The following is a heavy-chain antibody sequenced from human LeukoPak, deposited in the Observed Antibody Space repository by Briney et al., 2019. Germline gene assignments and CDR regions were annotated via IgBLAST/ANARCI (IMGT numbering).Heavy chain of an antibody. D-gene: IGHD2-2*01. CDR3: AKDRYCTSSSCPIDY. Sequence: GGSLRLSCAASGFTFSNYAMSWVRQAPGKGLEWVSGISGSAGSAYYADSVKGRFTISRDNSKNSLYLQMNSLRVEDTALYYCAKDRYCTSSSCPIDYWGQGTMVTVSS. V-gene: IGHV3-23*01. J-gene: IGHJ4*02. CDR2: ISGSAGSA. CDR1: GFTFSNYA.